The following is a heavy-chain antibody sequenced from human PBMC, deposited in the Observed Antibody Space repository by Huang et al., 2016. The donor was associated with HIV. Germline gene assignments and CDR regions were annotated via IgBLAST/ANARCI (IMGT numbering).Heavy chain of an antibody. Sequence: EVQLVESGGGLVQPGGSLRLSCAASGFTFSSYGMNWVRQAPGKGLEWVSYISSGGGSKYHADSVEGRFTISRDNAKNSLYLQLSSLRVEDTAVYYGARDSAPIVPYLYYMDVWGKGTTVTVSS. CDR2: ISSGGGSK. CDR1: GFTFSSYG. D-gene: IGHD2-2*01. V-gene: IGHV3-48*01. CDR3: ARDSAPIVPYLYYMDV. J-gene: IGHJ6*03.